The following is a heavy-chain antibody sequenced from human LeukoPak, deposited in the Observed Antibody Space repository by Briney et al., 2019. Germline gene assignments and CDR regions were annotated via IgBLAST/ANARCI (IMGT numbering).Heavy chain of an antibody. Sequence: PSETLSLTCTVSGGSVSSNNYYWGWIRQPPGKGLEWIGTIYYSGSTYYNPSLNSRVTISADTSKNHFSLKLSSVTAADTAVYYCVRHIVVGPTIYYYAMDVWGQGTTVTVSS. CDR1: GGSVSSNNYY. D-gene: IGHD1-26*01. CDR2: IYYSGST. V-gene: IGHV4-39*01. CDR3: VRHIVVGPTIYYYAMDV. J-gene: IGHJ6*02.